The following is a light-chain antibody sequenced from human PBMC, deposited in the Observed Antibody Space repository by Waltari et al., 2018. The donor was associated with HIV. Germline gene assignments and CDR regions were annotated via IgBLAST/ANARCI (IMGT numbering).Light chain of an antibody. Sequence: QSVLTQSPSASGSPGQRVTISCSGSRPSIGSNAVDWYQHLPGTATKLLIHTNNQRTQGLPDRFSGSKAGTSASLAISGLQSEDESDYYCAAWDDSLNGYVFGSGTKVTVL. J-gene: IGLJ1*01. V-gene: IGLV1-44*01. CDR1: RPSIGSNA. CDR2: TNN. CDR3: AAWDDSLNGYV.